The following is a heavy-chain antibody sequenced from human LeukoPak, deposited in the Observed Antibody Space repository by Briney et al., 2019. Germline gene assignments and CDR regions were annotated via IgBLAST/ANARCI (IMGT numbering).Heavy chain of an antibody. Sequence: GGSLRLSCAPSGFTFSSYWMHWVRPPRGKGLVWVSCIKSDGSTNDADSVKGRFTISRDNAKNTVSPQMNSLRAEDTGVYCCARAPSEIGGYYPEYFRHWGQGTVVTVSS. CDR1: GFTFSSYW. V-gene: IGHV3-74*01. J-gene: IGHJ1*01. D-gene: IGHD3-22*01. CDR2: IKSDGST. CDR3: ARAPSEIGGYYPEYFRH.